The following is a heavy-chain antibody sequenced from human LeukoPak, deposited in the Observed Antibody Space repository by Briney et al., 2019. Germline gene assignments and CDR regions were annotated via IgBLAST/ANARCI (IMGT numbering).Heavy chain of an antibody. Sequence: GASVKVSCKASGYTFTGYYMHWVRQAPGQGLEWMGWINPNSGGTNYAQKFQGRVTMTRETSSSTAYMELSRLRSDDTAVYYCARSTGYSTSWFDYWGQGTLVTVSS. J-gene: IGHJ4*02. CDR1: GYTFTGYY. CDR2: INPNSGGT. V-gene: IGHV1-2*02. CDR3: ARSTGYSTSWFDY. D-gene: IGHD6-13*01.